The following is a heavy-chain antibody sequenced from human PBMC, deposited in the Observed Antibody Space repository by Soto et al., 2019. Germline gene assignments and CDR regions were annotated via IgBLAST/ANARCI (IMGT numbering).Heavy chain of an antibody. D-gene: IGHD3-3*01. V-gene: IGHV1-69*13. CDR1: GGTFSSYA. CDR3: ARSTYYDFWSGYYTRYYYYYMDV. J-gene: IGHJ6*03. Sequence: SVKVSCKASGGTFSSYAITWVRQAPGQGLEWMGGIIPIFDAANYAQTFQGRVTMTADESTSTAYMELSSLRSDDTAVYYCARSTYYDFWSGYYTRYYYYYMDVWGKGTTVTVSS. CDR2: IIPIFDAA.